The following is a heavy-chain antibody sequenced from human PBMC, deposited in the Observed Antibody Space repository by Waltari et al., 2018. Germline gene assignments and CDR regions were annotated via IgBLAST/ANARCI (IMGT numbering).Heavy chain of an antibody. Sequence: QVQLQQSGAGLLKPSETLSLTCAVYGGSFSGYYWSWIRQPPGKGLEWIGEINHTGSPNSHPALKSRVTISVDTSKNQFSLKLSSVTAADTAVYYCARGEVVVTAYYYYYYGMDVWGQGTTVTVSS. CDR1: GGSFSGYY. CDR3: ARGEVVVTAYYYYYYGMDV. J-gene: IGHJ6*02. D-gene: IGHD2-21*02. CDR2: INHTGSP. V-gene: IGHV4-34*01.